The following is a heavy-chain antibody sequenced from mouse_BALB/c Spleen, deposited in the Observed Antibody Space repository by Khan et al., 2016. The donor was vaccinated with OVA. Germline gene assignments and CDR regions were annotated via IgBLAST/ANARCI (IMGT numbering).Heavy chain of an antibody. D-gene: IGHD2-2*01. CDR1: GFSLTSFG. V-gene: IGHV2-9*02. J-gene: IGHJ2*01. Sequence: QVQLQQSGPGLVAPSQSLSITCTVSGFSLTSFGVYWVRQPPGKGLEWLGVIWADGSTNYNSALMSRLSISKDNSKSQVFLEMNRLQTDDTAMYYCARDGYYFDYWGQGTTLTVSS. CDR2: IWADGST. CDR3: ARDGYYFDY.